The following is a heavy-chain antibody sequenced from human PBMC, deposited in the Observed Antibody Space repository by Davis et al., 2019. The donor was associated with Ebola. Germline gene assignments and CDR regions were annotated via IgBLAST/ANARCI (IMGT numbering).Heavy chain of an antibody. Sequence: ASVKVSCKASGYTFTSYFMHWVRQAPGQGLEWMGILNPSSDYTQYAHKLQDRVTMTRDTSTTTVYMELSGLKSEDTAMYYCTRAGDQHFDYWGQGTPVTVS. CDR1: GYTFTSYF. CDR3: TRAGDQHFDY. V-gene: IGHV1-46*04. CDR2: LNPSSDYT. D-gene: IGHD2-21*01. J-gene: IGHJ4*02.